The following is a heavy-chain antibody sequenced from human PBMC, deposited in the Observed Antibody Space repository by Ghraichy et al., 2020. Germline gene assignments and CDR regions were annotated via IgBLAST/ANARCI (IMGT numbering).Heavy chain of an antibody. CDR2: IKGDGST. CDR1: GFTFSPYW. D-gene: IGHD3-10*01. J-gene: IGHJ3*02. V-gene: IGHV3-74*03. CDR3: ARDRGYPDSFDI. Sequence: GASLNISCAASGFTFSPYWMCWVRQAPGKGLVWVSHIKGDGSTTYADSVKGRFTISRDNAKNTLYLQMNSLRAEDTAVYYCARDRGYPDSFDIWGQGTMVTVSS.